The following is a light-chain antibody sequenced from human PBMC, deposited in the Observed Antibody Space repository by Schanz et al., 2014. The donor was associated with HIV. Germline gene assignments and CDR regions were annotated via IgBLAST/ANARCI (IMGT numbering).Light chain of an antibody. Sequence: DIVMTQSPDSLAVSLGERATINCRSSQSILYNSNNKNYLAWYQQKPGQPPNLLIYWASTRESGVPDRFSGGGSGTDFTLTISSLQAEDVAVYYCQQYYSTPWTFGQGTKVEIK. V-gene: IGKV4-1*01. CDR2: WAS. J-gene: IGKJ1*01. CDR1: QSILYNSNNKNY. CDR3: QQYYSTPWT.